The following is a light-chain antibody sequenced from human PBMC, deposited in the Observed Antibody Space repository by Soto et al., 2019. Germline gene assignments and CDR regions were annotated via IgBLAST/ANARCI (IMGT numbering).Light chain of an antibody. CDR2: DAS. J-gene: IGKJ3*01. CDR1: QSVTSY. V-gene: IGKV3-11*01. CDR3: QQRSNWPT. Sequence: IVLTHSPATLSFSPGEIATLSCRASQSVTSYLAWYQQKPGQAPRLLIYDASNRATGIPARFTGSGSGTDFTLTISSLEPEDFAVYYCQQRSNWPTFGPGTKVDIK.